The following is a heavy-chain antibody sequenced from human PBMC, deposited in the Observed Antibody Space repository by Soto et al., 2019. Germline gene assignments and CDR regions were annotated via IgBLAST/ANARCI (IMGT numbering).Heavy chain of an antibody. Sequence: QVQLQESGPGLVKPSETLSLTCTVSGGSVNSGSYYWSWIRQPPGKGLEWIGYIYYSGSTNYNPSLKSRVTISVDTSKNQFSLKLSSVTAADTAVYYCASVYYDFWSGYWFDPWGQGTLVTVSS. J-gene: IGHJ5*02. D-gene: IGHD3-3*01. V-gene: IGHV4-61*01. CDR3: ASVYYDFWSGYWFDP. CDR1: GGSVNSGSYY. CDR2: IYYSGST.